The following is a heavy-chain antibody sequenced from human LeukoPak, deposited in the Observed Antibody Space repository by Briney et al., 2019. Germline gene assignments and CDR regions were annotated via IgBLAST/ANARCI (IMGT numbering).Heavy chain of an antibody. Sequence: ASVKVSCKASGYTFTSYGISWVRQAPGQGLEWMGWISTYNGNTNYAQKLEGRVTMTTHTSTTTAYMELRSLRSDDTAVYYCARDGRCSGGSCYSEAFDIWGQGTMVTVSS. CDR1: GYTFTSYG. D-gene: IGHD2-15*01. V-gene: IGHV1-18*01. J-gene: IGHJ3*02. CDR2: ISTYNGNT. CDR3: ARDGRCSGGSCYSEAFDI.